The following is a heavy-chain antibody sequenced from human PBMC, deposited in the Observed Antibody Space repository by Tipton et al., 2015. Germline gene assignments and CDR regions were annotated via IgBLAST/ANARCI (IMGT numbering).Heavy chain of an antibody. J-gene: IGHJ6*02. Sequence: TLSLTCTVSGGSISSSTYYWVWIRQPPGKGLEWIGNMYYRGSTYYNSSLKSRVAISVDTSKNQFSLKLNSVTAADTAVYYCARLGIPGGGMDVWGQGTTATVSS. D-gene: IGHD3-16*01. CDR2: MYYRGST. CDR3: ARLGIPGGGMDV. V-gene: IGHV4-39*01. CDR1: GGSISSSTYY.